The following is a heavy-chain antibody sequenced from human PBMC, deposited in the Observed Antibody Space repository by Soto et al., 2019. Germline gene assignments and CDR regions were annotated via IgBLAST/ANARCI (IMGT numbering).Heavy chain of an antibody. Sequence: PGGTLRISSAAYEFTLGGYYMSCVRQAPGKGMEWVASIKNDGSEQYYVDSVKGRFTISRDNAKNSVYLQMNSLRAGYTALYDLSREPWLQASCVQGA. CDR2: IKNDGSEQ. V-gene: IGHV3-7*03. CDR1: EFTLGGYY. D-gene: IGHD5-12*01. J-gene: IGHJ5*02. CDR3: SREPWLQAS.